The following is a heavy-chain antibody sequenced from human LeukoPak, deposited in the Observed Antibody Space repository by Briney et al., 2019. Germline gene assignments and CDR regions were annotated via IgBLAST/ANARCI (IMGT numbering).Heavy chain of an antibody. D-gene: IGHD3-22*01. V-gene: IGHV4-4*07. CDR3: ARGRYYYDSSGYYPYNWFDP. J-gene: IGHJ5*02. CDR2: IHATGST. Sequence: SETLSLTCTVSRVSITSYYWTWIRQPAGKGLEWIGRIHATGSTTYNPSLKSRVTMSVDTSKNQFSLNLSSVTAADTAVYYCARGRYYYDSSGYYPYNWFDPWGQGTLVTVSS. CDR1: RVSITSYY.